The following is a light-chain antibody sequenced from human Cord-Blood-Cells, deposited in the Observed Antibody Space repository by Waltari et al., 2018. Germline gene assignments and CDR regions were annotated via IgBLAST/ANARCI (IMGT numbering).Light chain of an antibody. Sequence: EIVMTQSPATRSVSPGERATLPCRASQSVRSNLAWYQQKPGQAPRLLIYGASTRATGIPARFSGSGSGTEFTLTISSLQSEDFAVYYCQQYNNWPPGTFGQGTKVEIK. CDR3: QQYNNWPPGT. J-gene: IGKJ1*01. CDR1: QSVRSN. V-gene: IGKV3-15*01. CDR2: GAS.